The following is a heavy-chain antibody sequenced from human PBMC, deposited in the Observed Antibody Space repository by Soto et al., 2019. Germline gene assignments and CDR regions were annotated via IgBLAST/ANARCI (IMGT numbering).Heavy chain of an antibody. D-gene: IGHD2-2*01. CDR2: IKQDGSEK. Sequence: GGSLRLSCAASGFTFSSYWMSWVRQAPGKGLEWVANIKQDGSEKYYVDSVKGRFTISRDNAKNSLYLQMNSLRAEDTAVYYCARDREDIVVVPAASPFDYWGQGTLVTVSS. V-gene: IGHV3-7*01. CDR1: GFTFSSYW. J-gene: IGHJ4*02. CDR3: ARDREDIVVVPAASPFDY.